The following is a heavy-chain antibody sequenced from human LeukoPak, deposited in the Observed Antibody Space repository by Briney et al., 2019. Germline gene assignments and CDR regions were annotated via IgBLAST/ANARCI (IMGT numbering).Heavy chain of an antibody. D-gene: IGHD3-22*01. CDR2: IYYSGST. CDR1: GGSISSGGYY. Sequence: SETLSLTCTVSGGSISSGGYYWSWIRQHPGKGLEWIGYIYYSGSTYYNPSLKSRVTISVDTSKNQFSLKLSSVTAADTAVYYCARDLTLYDSSGYHAFDIWGQGTMVTVSP. V-gene: IGHV4-31*03. J-gene: IGHJ3*02. CDR3: ARDLTLYDSSGYHAFDI.